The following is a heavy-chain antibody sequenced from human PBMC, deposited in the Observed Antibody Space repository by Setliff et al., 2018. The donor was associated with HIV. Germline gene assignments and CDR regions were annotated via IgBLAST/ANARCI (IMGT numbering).Heavy chain of an antibody. CDR1: GYKFSIDV. D-gene: IGHD3-10*01. CDR3: ARGPAGESYGMDV. CDR2: VSGYDSHA. V-gene: IGHV1-18*01. J-gene: IGHJ6*02. Sequence: ASVKVSCKTSGYKFSIDVINWVRQAPGQGLEWMGWVSGYDSHANYAQKLQGRVTMTSDRSTTTAYMELKNLTSDDTAVYYCARGPAGESYGMDVWGQGTTVTV.